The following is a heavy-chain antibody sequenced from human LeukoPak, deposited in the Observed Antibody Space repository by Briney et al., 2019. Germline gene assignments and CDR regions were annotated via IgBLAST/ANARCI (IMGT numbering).Heavy chain of an antibody. CDR1: GFTFSSYA. Sequence: GGSLKLSCAASGFTFSSYAMSWVRQTPGKGLEWVSAISGSGGSTYYADSVKGRFTISRDNSKNTLYLQMNSLRAEDTAVYYCAKAAAGTSLSLDWGQGTLVTVSS. J-gene: IGHJ4*02. CDR3: AKAAAGTSLSLD. CDR2: ISGSGGST. D-gene: IGHD6-13*01. V-gene: IGHV3-23*01.